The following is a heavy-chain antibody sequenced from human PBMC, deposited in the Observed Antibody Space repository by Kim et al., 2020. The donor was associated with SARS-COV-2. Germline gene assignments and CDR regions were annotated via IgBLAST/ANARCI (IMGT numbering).Heavy chain of an antibody. Sequence: SETLSLTCTVSGGSISSYIWSWIRQPPGKRLEWIGYTHSSGSTKYNPSLESRVTMSLDTSGTQFSLILTSVTAADTALYYCTRGFLHEYGNSGYFDYWSQGTLVPVSA. J-gene: IGHJ4*02. D-gene: IGHD3-22*01. V-gene: IGHV4-59*01. CDR1: GGSISSYI. CDR3: TRGFLHEYGNSGYFDY. CDR2: THSSGST.